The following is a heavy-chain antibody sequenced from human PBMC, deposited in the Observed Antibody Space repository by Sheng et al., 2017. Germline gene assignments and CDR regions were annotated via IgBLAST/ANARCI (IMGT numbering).Heavy chain of an antibody. J-gene: IGHJ4*02. CDR3: AFCIESIWSGYYCHY. CDR1: GFTVSSNY. V-gene: IGHV3-53*02. Sequence: EVQLVETGGGLIQPGGSLRLSCAASGFTVSSNYMSWVRQAPGKGLEWVSVIYSGGSTYYADSLKGRFTISRDNSKNTLYLQMNSLRAEDTAVYYCAFCIESIWSGYYCHYWGQGTLV. D-gene: IGHD3-3*01. CDR2: IYSGGST.